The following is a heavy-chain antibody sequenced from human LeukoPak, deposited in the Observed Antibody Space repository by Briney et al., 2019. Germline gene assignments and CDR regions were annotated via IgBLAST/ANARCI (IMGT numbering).Heavy chain of an antibody. CDR1: GGSISSSSYY. Sequence: SETLSLTCTISGGSISSSSYYWSWIRQPPGKGLEWIGYIYYSGSTNYNPSLKSRVTISVDTSKNQFSLKLSSVTAADTAVYYCARRTRSYGAYYFDYWGQGTLVTVSS. CDR3: ARRTRSYGAYYFDY. CDR2: IYYSGST. J-gene: IGHJ4*02. V-gene: IGHV4-61*01. D-gene: IGHD1-26*01.